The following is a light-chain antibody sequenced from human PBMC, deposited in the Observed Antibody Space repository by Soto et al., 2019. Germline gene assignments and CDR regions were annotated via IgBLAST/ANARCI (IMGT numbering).Light chain of an antibody. CDR3: HQYKSYPWT. CDR1: QTINNY. CDR2: TVS. J-gene: IGKJ1*01. V-gene: IGKV1-5*03. Sequence: DIQMNQSPSTLSASVGDRVTITCRASQTINNYLTWYQLKPGKAPKFLIYTVSTLEGGVPSRFSGAGSGTEFSLTISSLQPDDFATYYCHQYKSYPWTFGQGTKVEIK.